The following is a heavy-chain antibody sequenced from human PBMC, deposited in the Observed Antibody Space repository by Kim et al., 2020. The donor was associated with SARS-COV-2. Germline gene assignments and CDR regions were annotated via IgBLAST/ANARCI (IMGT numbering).Heavy chain of an antibody. CDR3: ARDLGVSPTRYGDYSAGFDY. CDR2: IYHSGST. Sequence: SETLSLTCTVSGSSISSGYYWGWIRQPPGKGLEWIGSIYHSGSTYYNPSLKSRVTISVDTSKNQFSLKLSSVTAADTAVYYCARDLGVSPTRYGDYSAGFDYWGQGTLVTVSS. V-gene: IGHV4-38-2*02. CDR1: GSSISSGYY. D-gene: IGHD4-17*01. J-gene: IGHJ4*02.